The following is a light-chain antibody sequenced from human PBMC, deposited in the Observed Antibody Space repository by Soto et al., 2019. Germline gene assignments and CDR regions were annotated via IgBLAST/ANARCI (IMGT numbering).Light chain of an antibody. CDR1: QSVSSN. CDR3: QQYNNWPRT. V-gene: IGKV3-15*01. Sequence: EIVMTKSPATLSVSPGERATLSCRASQSVSSNLAWYQQKPGQAPRLLIYGASTSDTGIPARFSGSGSGTECMLTISSLQSEDFAVYYCQQYNNWPRTFGQGTKVETK. J-gene: IGKJ1*01. CDR2: GAS.